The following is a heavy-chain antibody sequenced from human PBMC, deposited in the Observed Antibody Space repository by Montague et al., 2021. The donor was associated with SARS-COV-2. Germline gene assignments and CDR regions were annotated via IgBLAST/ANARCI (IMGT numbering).Heavy chain of an antibody. V-gene: IGHV4-34*01. Sequence: SETLSLTCAVHGGSFSTYSWNWIRQPPGKGLKWIGEIHHGGSTNYNPSLKSRVTIPADTSKNQFSLKLTSVAAADTAVYYCARLGDGVVPSPILGAGPYYSYYYMDVWGKGTTVTVSS. CDR2: IHHGGST. J-gene: IGHJ6*03. D-gene: IGHD2-2*02. CDR3: ARLGDGVVPSPILGAGPYYSYYYMDV. CDR1: GGSFSTYS.